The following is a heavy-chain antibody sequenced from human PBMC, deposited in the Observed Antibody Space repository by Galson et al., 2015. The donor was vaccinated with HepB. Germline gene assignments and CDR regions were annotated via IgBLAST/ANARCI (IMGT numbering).Heavy chain of an antibody. CDR2: INTKTGNP. CDR1: GYSFTSHA. J-gene: IGHJ6*02. D-gene: IGHD6-13*01. CDR3: ARFNYIATTRSDMDV. V-gene: IGHV7-4-1*02. Sequence: SVKVSCKASGYSFTSHAMNWVRQAPGQGLEWMGWINTKTGNPTYAHGFTGRFVFSLNTSVTTAYLQISSLKAEDTAVYFCARFNYIATTRSDMDVWGQGTTVTVSS.